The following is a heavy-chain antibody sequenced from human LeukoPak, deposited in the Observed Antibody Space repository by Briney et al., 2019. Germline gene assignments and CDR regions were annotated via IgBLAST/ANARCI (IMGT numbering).Heavy chain of an antibody. V-gene: IGHV3-23*01. Sequence: PGGSLRLSCAASGFTFSSYGMSWVRQAPGKGLEWVSAISGSGGSTYYADSVKGRFTISRDNSKNTLYLQMNSLRAEDTALYYCARINGLGSTNGLWGKGTTVTVSS. CDR1: GFTFSSYG. J-gene: IGHJ6*04. CDR3: ARINGLGSTNGL. CDR2: ISGSGGST. D-gene: IGHD2-8*01.